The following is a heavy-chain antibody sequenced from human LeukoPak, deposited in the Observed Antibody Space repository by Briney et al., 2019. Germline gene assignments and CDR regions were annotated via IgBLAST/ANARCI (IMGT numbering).Heavy chain of an antibody. CDR3: ARVDSGTYYMPFDY. Sequence: SETLSLTCTVSGGSLIPYYWSWIRQPPGKGLEWIGYIYHSGTTNYSPPPKGRATLSVDTSKNQISLRLTSVTAADTAVYYCARVDSGTYYMPFDYWGQGSLVTVSS. CDR2: IYHSGTT. D-gene: IGHD1-26*01. J-gene: IGHJ4*02. V-gene: IGHV4-59*01. CDR1: GGSLIPYY.